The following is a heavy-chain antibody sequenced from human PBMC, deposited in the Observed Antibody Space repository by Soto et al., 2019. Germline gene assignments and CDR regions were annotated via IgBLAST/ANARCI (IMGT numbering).Heavy chain of an antibody. D-gene: IGHD6-13*01. CDR2: ASARNTNT. J-gene: IGHJ5*02. CDR1: GFTFSSHV. V-gene: IGHV3-23*01. Sequence: EVQLLESGGGLVQPGGSLRLSCAAYGFTFSSHVMSWVRQAPGRGLEWVAAASARNTNTYYADSVKGRFTTSRDNSNSTVYLQLDGLRVEDTAVYHCAKDVTSHGPRGYSSSWYGWFDPWGQGTLVGVSS. CDR3: AKDVTSHGPRGYSSSWYGWFDP.